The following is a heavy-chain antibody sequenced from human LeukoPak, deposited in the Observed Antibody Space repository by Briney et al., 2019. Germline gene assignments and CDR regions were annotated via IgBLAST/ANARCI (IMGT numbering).Heavy chain of an antibody. CDR3: ARSPGIAAAGPRFDP. J-gene: IGHJ5*02. CDR1: GGSFSGYY. Sequence: SETLSLTSAVYGGSFSGYYWSWIRQPPGKGLEWIGEINHSGSTNYNPSLKSRVTISVDTSKNQFSLKLSSVTAADTAVYYCARSPGIAAAGPRFDPWGQGTLVTVSS. V-gene: IGHV4-34*01. D-gene: IGHD6-13*01. CDR2: INHSGST.